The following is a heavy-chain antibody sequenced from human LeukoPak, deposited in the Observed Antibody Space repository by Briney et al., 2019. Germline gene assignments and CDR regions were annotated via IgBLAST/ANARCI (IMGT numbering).Heavy chain of an antibody. CDR2: ISGSSSTI. J-gene: IGHJ4*02. CDR3: ATPFDY. CDR1: GFTFSSYS. V-gene: IGHV3-48*01. Sequence: GSLRLSCGASGFTFSSYSLNWVRQAPGKGLEWVSYISGSSSTIYYADSVKGRFTISRDNAKNSLYLQMNSLRAEDTAVYYCATPFDYWGQGTLVTVSS.